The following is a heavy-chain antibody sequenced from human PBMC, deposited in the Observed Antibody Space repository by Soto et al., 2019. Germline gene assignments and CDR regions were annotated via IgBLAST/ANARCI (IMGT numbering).Heavy chain of an antibody. CDR3: GGPAGGGGY. V-gene: IGHV3-53*01. Sequence: EVQLVESGGGLIQPGGSLRLSCAVSGFTVSNNYMSWVRQAPGKGLEGVSVIYSGGYTAYGDSVKGRFTISRDNSKNTPMFKMNTLGADLPVVYYCGGPAGGGGYWGQGTLVTVSS. CDR1: GFTVSNNY. D-gene: IGHD3-10*01. J-gene: IGHJ4*02. CDR2: IYSGGYT.